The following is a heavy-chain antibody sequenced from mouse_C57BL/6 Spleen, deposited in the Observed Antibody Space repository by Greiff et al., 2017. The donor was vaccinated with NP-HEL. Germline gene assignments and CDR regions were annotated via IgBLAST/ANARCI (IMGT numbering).Heavy chain of an antibody. Sequence: EVKLMESGGGLVKPGGSLKLSCAASGFTFSDYGMHWVRQAPEQGLEWVAYISSGSSTIYYADTVKGRFTISRDNAKNTLFLQRTSLRSEDTAMYYCARPDYYGSSPYWYFDVWGTGTTVTVSS. CDR1: GFTFSDYG. CDR2: ISSGSSTI. CDR3: ARPDYYGSSPYWYFDV. D-gene: IGHD1-1*01. V-gene: IGHV5-17*01. J-gene: IGHJ1*03.